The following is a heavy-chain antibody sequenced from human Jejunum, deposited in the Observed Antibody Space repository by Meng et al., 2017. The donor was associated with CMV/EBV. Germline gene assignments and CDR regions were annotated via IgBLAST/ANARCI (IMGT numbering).Heavy chain of an antibody. J-gene: IGHJ5*02. D-gene: IGHD5-12*01. CDR1: GYNFTGYF. V-gene: IGHV1-2*02. CDR2: INFNSRDT. Sequence: CKASGYNFTGYFMGMPQAPGQWIEWVGWINFNSRDTNHAQKFPGRVNMTRDMSVSTVYMEMSSLRPDDTAVYYCVAYSGSSFRFDPWGQGTLVTVSS. CDR3: VAYSGSSFRFDP.